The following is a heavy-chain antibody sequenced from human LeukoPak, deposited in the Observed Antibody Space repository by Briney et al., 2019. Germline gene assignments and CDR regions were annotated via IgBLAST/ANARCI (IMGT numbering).Heavy chain of an antibody. Sequence: GGSLRLSCAASGFTFSNYAMNWVRQAPGKGLEWVAVISYDGNKKYYADSVKGRFTISRDNSKNTLYLQMNSLRAEDTAVYYCARWKSLKGTFDYWGQGTLVTVSA. D-gene: IGHD1-7*01. J-gene: IGHJ4*02. V-gene: IGHV3-30*04. CDR3: ARWKSLKGTFDY. CDR2: ISYDGNKK. CDR1: GFTFSNYA.